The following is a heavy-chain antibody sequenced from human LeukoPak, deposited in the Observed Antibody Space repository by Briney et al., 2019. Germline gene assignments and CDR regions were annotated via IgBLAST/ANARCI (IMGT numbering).Heavy chain of an antibody. CDR2: IYYSGST. J-gene: IGHJ4*02. V-gene: IGHV4-59*01. CDR3: ARATSSPYYYDSSGHRGGYFDY. D-gene: IGHD3-22*01. CDR1: GGSISSYY. Sequence: SETLSLTCTVSGGSISSYYWSWIRQPPGKGLEWIGYIYYSGSTNYNPSLKSRVTISVDTSKNQFSLKLSSVTAADTAVYYCARATSSPYYYDSSGHRGGYFDYWGQGTLVTVSS.